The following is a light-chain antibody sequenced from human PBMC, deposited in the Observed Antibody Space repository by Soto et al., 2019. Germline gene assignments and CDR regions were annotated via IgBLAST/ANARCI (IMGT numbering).Light chain of an antibody. CDR3: RSYTSSSTRV. Sequence: QSALTQPASVSGSPGQSITISCTGTSSDVGGYNYVSWYQQHPGKAPKLMIYDVSNRPSGVSNRFSGSKSGNTASLTISGLQAEDEADYYCRSYTSSSTRVFGGGTQVTVL. J-gene: IGLJ3*02. CDR1: SSDVGGYNY. V-gene: IGLV2-14*01. CDR2: DVS.